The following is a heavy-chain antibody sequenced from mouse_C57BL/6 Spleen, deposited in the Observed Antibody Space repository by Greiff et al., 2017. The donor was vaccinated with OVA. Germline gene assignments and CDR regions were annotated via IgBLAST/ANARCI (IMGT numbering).Heavy chain of an antibody. D-gene: IGHD1-2*01. CDR2: IHPNSGST. Sequence: QVQLQQPGAELVKPGASVKLSCKASGYTFTSYWMHWVKQRPGQGLEWIGMIHPNSGSTNYNEKFKSKATLTVDKSSSTAYMQLSSLTSEDSAVYYCARSWYHYPYYFDYWGQGTTLTVSS. CDR3: ARSWYHYPYYFDY. CDR1: GYTFTSYW. J-gene: IGHJ2*01. V-gene: IGHV1-64*01.